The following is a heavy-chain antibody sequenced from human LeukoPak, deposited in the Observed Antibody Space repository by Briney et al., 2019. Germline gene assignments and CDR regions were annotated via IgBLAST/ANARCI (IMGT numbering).Heavy chain of an antibody. D-gene: IGHD3-16*02. Sequence: PGGSLRLSCAASGFTFSSYEMNWVRQAPGKGLEWVSYISSSGSTIYYADSVKGRFTISRDNAKNSLYLQMNGLRAEDTAVYYCARESPNMITFGGVIASHFDYWGQGTLVTVFS. J-gene: IGHJ4*02. V-gene: IGHV3-48*03. CDR1: GFTFSSYE. CDR3: ARESPNMITFGGVIASHFDY. CDR2: ISSSGSTI.